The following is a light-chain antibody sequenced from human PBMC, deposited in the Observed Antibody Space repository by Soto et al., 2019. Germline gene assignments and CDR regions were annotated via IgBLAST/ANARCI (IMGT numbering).Light chain of an antibody. V-gene: IGKV1-5*01. Sequence: DIQMTQSPSTLSASVGDRVTITCRALQSISSWLAWYQQKPGKAPKLLSYDASNLESGVPSRFSGGGSGTEFSLTISSLQPDDFATYYCQQYNYFWAFGQGTRVEIK. CDR1: QSISSW. CDR2: DAS. CDR3: QQYNYFWA. J-gene: IGKJ1*01.